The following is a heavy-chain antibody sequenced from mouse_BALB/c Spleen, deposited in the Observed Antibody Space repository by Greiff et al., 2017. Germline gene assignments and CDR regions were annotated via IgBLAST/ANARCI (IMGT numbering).Heavy chain of an antibody. J-gene: IGHJ4*01. V-gene: IGHV5-6-5*01. CDR3: ARGYRSYAMDY. CDR1: GFTFSSYA. D-gene: IGHD2-14*01. CDR2: ISSGGST. Sequence: EVMLVESGGGLVQPGGSLKLSCAASGFTFSSYAMSWVRQTPEKRLEWVASISSGGSTYYPDSVKGRFTISRDNARNILYLQMSSLRSEDTAMYYCARGYRSYAMDYWGQGTSVTVSS.